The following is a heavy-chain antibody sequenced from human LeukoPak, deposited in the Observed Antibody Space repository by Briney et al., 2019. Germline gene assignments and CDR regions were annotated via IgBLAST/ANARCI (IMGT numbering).Heavy chain of an antibody. J-gene: IGHJ4*02. CDR2: ISAYNGNT. CDR3: ARDGISGIAAAGSSD. CDR1: GYTFTSYG. D-gene: IGHD6-13*01. V-gene: IGHV1-18*01. Sequence: ASVKVSCKASGYTFTSYGISWVRQAPGQGLEWMGWISAYNGNTNYAQKLQGRVTMTTDTSTSTAYMELRSLRSDDTAVYYCARDGISGIAAAGSSDWGQGTLVTVSS.